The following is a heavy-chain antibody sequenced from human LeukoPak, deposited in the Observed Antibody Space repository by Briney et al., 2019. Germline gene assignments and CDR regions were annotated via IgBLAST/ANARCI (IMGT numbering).Heavy chain of an antibody. D-gene: IGHD3-9*01. Sequence: PSETLSLTCTVSDDSISDYYRGWIRQTPGKGLEWIGYFYNSGRSTYNPSLKSRVSISVDTSKNQFSLKLSSVTAADTAVYYCARGGLLTGYFPFDYWGQGTLVTVSS. CDR1: DDSISDYY. V-gene: IGHV4-59*12. CDR3: ARGGLLTGYFPFDY. J-gene: IGHJ4*02. CDR2: FYNSGRS.